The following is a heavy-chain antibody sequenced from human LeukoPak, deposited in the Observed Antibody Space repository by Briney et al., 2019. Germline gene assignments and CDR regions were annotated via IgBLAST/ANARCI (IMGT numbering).Heavy chain of an antibody. CDR3: ARGFSGSYYGPGY. V-gene: IGHV3-64*01. Sequence: GGSLRLSCAASGFTFSSYAMHWVRQAPGKGLEYVSAISSNGGSTYYANSVKGRFTISRDNSKDTLYLQKGSLRAEDMAVYYCARGFSGSYYGPGYWGQGTLVIVSS. CDR2: ISSNGGST. D-gene: IGHD1-26*01. J-gene: IGHJ4*02. CDR1: GFTFSSYA.